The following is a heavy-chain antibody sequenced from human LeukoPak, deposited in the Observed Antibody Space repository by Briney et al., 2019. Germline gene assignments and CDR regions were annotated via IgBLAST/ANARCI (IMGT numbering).Heavy chain of an antibody. D-gene: IGHD6-19*01. CDR1: GYTFTSYG. Sequence: ASVKVSCKASGYTFTSYGISWVRQAPGQGLEWMGWISAYNGNTNYAQKLQGRVTMTTDTSTSTAYMELRSLRSDDTAVYYCARPVSAVAGTVMHFDYWGQGTLVTVSS. J-gene: IGHJ4*02. CDR2: ISAYNGNT. CDR3: ARPVSAVAGTVMHFDY. V-gene: IGHV1-18*01.